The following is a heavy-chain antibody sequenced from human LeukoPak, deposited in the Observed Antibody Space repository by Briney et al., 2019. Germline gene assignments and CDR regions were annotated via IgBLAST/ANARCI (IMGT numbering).Heavy chain of an antibody. J-gene: IGHJ4*02. V-gene: IGHV3-30-3*01. Sequence: GGSLRLSCAASGFTFSSYAMHWVRQAPGKGLEWVAVISYDGSNKYYADSVKGRFTISRDNSKNTLYLQMNSLRAEDTAVYYCASGSGSYPGRVDYWGQGTLVTVSS. CDR3: ASGSGSYPGRVDY. CDR1: GFTFSSYA. CDR2: ISYDGSNK. D-gene: IGHD1-26*01.